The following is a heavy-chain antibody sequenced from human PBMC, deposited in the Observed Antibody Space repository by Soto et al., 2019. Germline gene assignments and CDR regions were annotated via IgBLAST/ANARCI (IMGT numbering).Heavy chain of an antibody. J-gene: IGHJ3*02. V-gene: IGHV4-59*08. Sequence: SETLSLTCTVSGGSISSYYWSWIRQPPGKGLEWIGYIYYSGSTNYNPSLKSRGTISVDTSKNQFSLKLSSVTAADTAVYYCARQVYCSGGSCYSRPYDAFDIWGQGTMVTVSS. D-gene: IGHD2-15*01. CDR2: IYYSGST. CDR1: GGSISSYY. CDR3: ARQVYCSGGSCYSRPYDAFDI.